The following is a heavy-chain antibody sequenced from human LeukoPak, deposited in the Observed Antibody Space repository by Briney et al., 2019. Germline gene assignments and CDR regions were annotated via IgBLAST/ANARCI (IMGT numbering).Heavy chain of an antibody. CDR2: ISYDGSNK. CDR1: GFTFSSYA. Sequence: GGSLRLSCAASGFTFSSYAMHWVRQAPGKGLEWVAVISYDGSNKYYADSVKGRFTISRDNSKNTLYLQMNSLRAEDTAVYYCAKAPPYYSYGDYAPQSFDYWGQGTLVTVSS. J-gene: IGHJ4*02. CDR3: AKAPPYYSYGDYAPQSFDY. D-gene: IGHD4-17*01. V-gene: IGHV3-30*04.